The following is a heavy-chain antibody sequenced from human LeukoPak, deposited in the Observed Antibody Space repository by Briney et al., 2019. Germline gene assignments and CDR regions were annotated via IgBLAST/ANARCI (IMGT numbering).Heavy chain of an antibody. CDR2: IYSSVT. Sequence: SSETLSLTCTVSGGSISSSSYYWGWLRQPPGKGLDWIASIYSSVTYYNPSLNSRVTISVDTSKNQFSLNLSSVTAADAAVYYCASRPFLWGFAYWGQGTLVTVSS. D-gene: IGHD3-16*01. V-gene: IGHV4-39*01. CDR3: ASRPFLWGFAY. J-gene: IGHJ4*02. CDR1: GGSISSSSYY.